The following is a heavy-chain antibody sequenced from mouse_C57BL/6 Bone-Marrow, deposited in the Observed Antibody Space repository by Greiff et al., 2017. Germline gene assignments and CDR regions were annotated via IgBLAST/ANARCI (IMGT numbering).Heavy chain of an antibody. CDR3: ARDHWAFDY. J-gene: IGHJ2*01. CDR1: GFTFSSYA. Sequence: EVKVVESGGGLVKPGGSLKLSCAASGFTFSSYAMSWVRQTPEKRLEWVATISDGGSYTYYPDNVKGRFTISRDNAKNNLYLQMSHLKSEDTAMYYCARDHWAFDYWGQGTTLTVSS. V-gene: IGHV5-4*01. D-gene: IGHD4-1*01. CDR2: ISDGGSYT.